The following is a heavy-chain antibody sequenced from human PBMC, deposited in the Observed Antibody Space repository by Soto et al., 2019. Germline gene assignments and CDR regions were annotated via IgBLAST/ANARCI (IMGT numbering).Heavy chain of an antibody. CDR2: TYYRSKWYN. Sequence: SQPLSLTCAISGDSVSSNSAAWNWIRQSPSRGLEWLGRTYYRSKWYNDYAVSVKSRITINPDTSKNQFSLQLNSVTPEDTAVYYCAREDRIVVVVGYYYYYMDVWGKGTTVTVSS. D-gene: IGHD2-15*01. V-gene: IGHV6-1*01. CDR3: AREDRIVVVVGYYYYYMDV. CDR1: GDSVSSNSAA. J-gene: IGHJ6*03.